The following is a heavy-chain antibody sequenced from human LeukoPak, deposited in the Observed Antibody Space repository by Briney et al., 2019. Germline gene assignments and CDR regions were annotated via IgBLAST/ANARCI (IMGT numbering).Heavy chain of an antibody. D-gene: IGHD6-19*01. CDR1: GDSINSYY. V-gene: IGHV4-59*01. J-gene: IGHJ3*02. CDR2: IYYSGST. CDR3: ARYSSGWRSFDI. Sequence: SETLSLTCTVSGDSINSYYWRWIRQPPGKGLEWIGYIYYSGSTNYNPSLKSRVTISVDTSKNQFSLNLSSVTAADTAVYYCARYSSGWRSFDIWGQGTMVTVSS.